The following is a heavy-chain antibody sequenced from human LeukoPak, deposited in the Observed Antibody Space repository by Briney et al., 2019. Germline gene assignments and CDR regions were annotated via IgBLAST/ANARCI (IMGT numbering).Heavy chain of an antibody. J-gene: IGHJ6*02. V-gene: IGHV1-18*01. CDR3: ARVQPWTYDFWSGYYDYYYYGMDV. CDR2: ITAYNGNT. Sequence: ASVKVSCKASGYTFTSYGIIWVRQAPGQGREWMGWITAYNGNTNYAQKFQGRVTVTTDTSTNTAYMDLRSLRSGDTAVYYCARVQPWTYDFWSGYYDYYYYGMDVWGQGTTVTVSS. CDR1: GYTFTSYG. D-gene: IGHD3-3*01.